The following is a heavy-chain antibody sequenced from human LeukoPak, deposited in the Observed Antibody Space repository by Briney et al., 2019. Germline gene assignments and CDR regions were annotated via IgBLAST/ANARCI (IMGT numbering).Heavy chain of an antibody. Sequence: ASVKVSFKASGYTFIGYYMHWVRQAPGQGLEWMGWINPNTGDTNYAQKFQGRVTVTSDTSISTAYMELSRLRSDDTAVYYCARFFYYDVNYWGQGTLVTVSS. CDR1: GYTFIGYY. J-gene: IGHJ4*02. V-gene: IGHV1-2*02. CDR3: ARFFYYDVNY. D-gene: IGHD3-22*01. CDR2: INPNTGDT.